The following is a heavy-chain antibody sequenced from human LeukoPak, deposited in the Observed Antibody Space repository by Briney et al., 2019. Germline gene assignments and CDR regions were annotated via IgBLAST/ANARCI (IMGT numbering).Heavy chain of an antibody. CDR2: MIPNSGNT. V-gene: IGHV1-8*02. CDR1: VYTFSSYD. J-gene: IGHJ6*02. D-gene: IGHD3-10*01. CDR3: ARGGWVNDDSGALFGMDV. Sequence: ASVKVSCKASVYTFSSYDINWVRQATGQGLEWMGRMIPNSGNTNYAQKFQGRVTMTRSTSTSTAYLELSGLRSDDTAVYYCARGGWVNDDSGALFGMDVWGQGTTVTVSS.